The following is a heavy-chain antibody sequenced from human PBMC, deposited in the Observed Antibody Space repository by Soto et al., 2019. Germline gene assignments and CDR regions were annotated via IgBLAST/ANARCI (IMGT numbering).Heavy chain of an antibody. Sequence: GGSLRLSCAASGFPFSSYVMAWVRQAPGKGLEWVSGISGGGSSTFYADSVKGRFTISRDNSKNTLLLQMNSLGAEDTAVYYCAKDSNKYSSSLRGRYFDYWGQGIGVTVSS. D-gene: IGHD4-4*01. J-gene: IGHJ4*02. CDR3: AKDSNKYSSSLRGRYFDY. CDR1: GFPFSSYV. V-gene: IGHV3-23*01. CDR2: ISGGGSST.